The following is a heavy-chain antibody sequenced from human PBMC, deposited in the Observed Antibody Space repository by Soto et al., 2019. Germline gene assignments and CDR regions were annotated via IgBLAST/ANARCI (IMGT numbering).Heavy chain of an antibody. D-gene: IGHD3-16*01. CDR2: IVPVLGTS. CDR3: ARDSPGGGYYYGMDV. J-gene: IGHJ6*02. Sequence: QGQLEQSGAEVRKPGSSVKVSCKASGGSFSSYAISWVRQAPGQGLEWMGGIVPVLGTSHSAQKFQGRVTFSTDDSTTTAYMELSSLRSEDTPVYYCARDSPGGGYYYGMDVWGQGTTVTVSS. CDR1: GGSFSSYA. V-gene: IGHV1-69*01.